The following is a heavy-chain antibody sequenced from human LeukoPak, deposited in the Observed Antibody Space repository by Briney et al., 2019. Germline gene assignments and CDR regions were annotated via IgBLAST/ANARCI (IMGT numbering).Heavy chain of an antibody. CDR3: ARGRLPSGQRRPPYGMDV. V-gene: IGHV3-74*01. J-gene: IGHJ6*02. CDR2: INSDGSST. D-gene: IGHD6-25*01. Sequence: GGSLRLSCAASAFTFSSNWMHWVRQAPGMRLVWVSRINSDGSSTTYADFVKGRFTISRDNAKNTLYLQMNSLRAEDTAVYYCARGRLPSGQRRPPYGMDVWGQGTTVTVSS. CDR1: AFTFSSNW.